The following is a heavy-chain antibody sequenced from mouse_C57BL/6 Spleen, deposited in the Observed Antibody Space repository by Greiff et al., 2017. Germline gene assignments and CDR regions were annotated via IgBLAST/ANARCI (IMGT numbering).Heavy chain of an antibody. Sequence: EVQLQQSGPVLVKPGASVKMSCKASGYTFTDYYMNWVKQSHGKSLEWIGVINPYNGGTSYNQKFKGKATLTVDKSSSTAYMELNSLTSEDSAVYYCARTGYYYGSSPGYFDVWGTGTTVTVSS. V-gene: IGHV1-19*01. CDR3: ARTGYYYGSSPGYFDV. CDR1: GYTFTDYY. CDR2: INPYNGGT. J-gene: IGHJ1*03. D-gene: IGHD1-1*01.